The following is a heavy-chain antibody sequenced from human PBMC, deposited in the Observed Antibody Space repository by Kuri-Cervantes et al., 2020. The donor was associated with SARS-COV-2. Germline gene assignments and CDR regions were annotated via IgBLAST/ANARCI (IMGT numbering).Heavy chain of an antibody. D-gene: IGHD2-2*01. CDR3: ARVACSSSNCAIYYYYMDV. CDR2: ISSNGGST. Sequence: LSLTCAASGFTFRSYAMHWVRQAPGKGLEYVSAISSNGGSTYYADSVKGRFTISRDNSKNTLYLQMGSLRAEDMAVYYCARVACSSSNCAIYYYYMDVWGKGTTVTVSS. J-gene: IGHJ6*03. CDR1: GFTFRSYA. V-gene: IGHV3-64*02.